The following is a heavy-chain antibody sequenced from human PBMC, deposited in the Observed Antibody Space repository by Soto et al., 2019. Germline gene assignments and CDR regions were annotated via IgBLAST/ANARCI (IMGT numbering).Heavy chain of an antibody. CDR1: GYSFTVYH. Sequence: ASVKVSYKASGYSFTVYHMHWVRQAPGQGLEWMGWINTDSGGTKYAQKFEGRVTMSRDTSINTAYMELSNLISDDTAVYYCAREIRSGYYKYWYFDLWGRGTLVTVSS. V-gene: IGHV1-2*02. D-gene: IGHD3-3*01. CDR3: AREIRSGYYKYWYFDL. CDR2: INTDSGGT. J-gene: IGHJ2*01.